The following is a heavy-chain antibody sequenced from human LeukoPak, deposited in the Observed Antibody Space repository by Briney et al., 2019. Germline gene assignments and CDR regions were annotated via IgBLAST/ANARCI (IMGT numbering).Heavy chain of an antibody. J-gene: IGHJ4*02. D-gene: IGHD2-15*01. CDR2: IGGSGTRT. V-gene: IGHV3-23*01. CDR1: EFTFASYA. CDR3: AKEDCSGGRCYSLHY. Sequence: GGSLRLSCEASEFTFASYAMTWVRLTPGKGLEWVASIGGSGTRTNYADSVRGRFTISRDNSKNTLYLQMNSLRAEDAAVYYCAKEDCSGGRCYSLHYWGQGTLVTVSS.